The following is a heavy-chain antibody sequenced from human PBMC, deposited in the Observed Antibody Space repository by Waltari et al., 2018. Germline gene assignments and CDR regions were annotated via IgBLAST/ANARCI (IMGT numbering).Heavy chain of an antibody. CDR2: IIPIFGKA. CDR1: GGTFSSYA. J-gene: IGHJ4*02. D-gene: IGHD4-4*01. Sequence: QVQLVQSGAEVKKPGSSVKVSCKASGGTFSSYAISWVRQAPGQGLEWMGGIIPIFGKANYAQNCQGRVTITADESTSTAYMELSSLRSEDTAVYYCALTVNTVTQPDYWGQGTLVTVSS. V-gene: IGHV1-69*01. CDR3: ALTVNTVTQPDY.